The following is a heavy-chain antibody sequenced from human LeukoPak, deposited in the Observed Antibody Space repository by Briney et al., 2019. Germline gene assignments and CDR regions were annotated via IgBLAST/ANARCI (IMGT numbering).Heavy chain of an antibody. J-gene: IGHJ6*03. V-gene: IGHV1-69*13. CDR1: GGTFSSYA. CDR2: IIPIFGTA. CDR3: ARGARADFWSGYYDYYYYMDV. Sequence: GASVKVSCKASGGTFSSYAISWVRQAPGQGLEWMGGIIPIFGTANYAQKFQGRVTITADESTSTAYMELSSLRSEDTAVYYCARGARADFWSGYYDYYYYMDVWGKGTTVTVSS. D-gene: IGHD3-3*01.